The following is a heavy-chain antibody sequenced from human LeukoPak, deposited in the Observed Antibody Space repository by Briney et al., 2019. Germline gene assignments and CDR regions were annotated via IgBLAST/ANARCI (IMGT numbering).Heavy chain of an antibody. J-gene: IGHJ4*02. V-gene: IGHV3-23*01. D-gene: IGHD3-10*01. CDR2: ISGSGDT. CDR3: VRHAASGGSGVDH. Sequence: PGGSLRLSCAASGFTFSSYAMGWVRQAPGKGLEWVSAISGSGDTYYADSVKGRFTISRDNSKNTLYLQMNSLRAEDTAVYYCVRHAASGGSGVDHWGQGTLVTVSS. CDR1: GFTFSSYA.